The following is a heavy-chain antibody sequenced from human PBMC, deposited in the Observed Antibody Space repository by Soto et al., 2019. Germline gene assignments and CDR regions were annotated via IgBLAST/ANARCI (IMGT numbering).Heavy chain of an antibody. Sequence: SETLSLTCTVSDDSISISPYSWAWIRQPPGNGLGGIGGVYIGGTTYYNPSLKSGVTISVDRSKNQFSLNLSSETAADTAIYYCARESGGYDSSTRYGLDVWGQGTTVTVSS. CDR2: VYIGGTT. CDR1: DDSISISPYS. J-gene: IGHJ6*02. V-gene: IGHV4-39*07. CDR3: ARESGGYDSSTRYGLDV. D-gene: IGHD6-25*01.